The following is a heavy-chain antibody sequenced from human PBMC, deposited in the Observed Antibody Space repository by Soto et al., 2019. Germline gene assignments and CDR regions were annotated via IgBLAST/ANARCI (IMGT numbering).Heavy chain of an antibody. V-gene: IGHV1-2*02. Sequence: VASVKVSCKASGYTFTGYYMHWVRQAPGQGLEWMGWINPNSGGTNYAQKFQGRVTMTRDTSISTAYMELSRLRSDDTAVYYCARALQYCSSTSCSYYYYYYGMDVWGQGTTVTISS. CDR1: GYTFTGYY. D-gene: IGHD2-2*01. CDR2: INPNSGGT. CDR3: ARALQYCSSTSCSYYYYYYGMDV. J-gene: IGHJ6*02.